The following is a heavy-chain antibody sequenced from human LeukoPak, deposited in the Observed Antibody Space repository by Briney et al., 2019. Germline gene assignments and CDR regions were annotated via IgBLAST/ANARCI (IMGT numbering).Heavy chain of an antibody. CDR1: GGTFSSYA. CDR2: IIPIFGTA. Sequence: GASVKVSCKASGGTFSSYAISWVRQAPGQGLEWMGGIIPIFGTANYAQKFQGRVTITADESTSTAYMELSSLRSEDTAVYYCARGGDLRYFDSLPIDIWGQGTMVTVSS. V-gene: IGHV1-69*13. J-gene: IGHJ3*02. CDR3: ARGGDLRYFDSLPIDI. D-gene: IGHD3-9*01.